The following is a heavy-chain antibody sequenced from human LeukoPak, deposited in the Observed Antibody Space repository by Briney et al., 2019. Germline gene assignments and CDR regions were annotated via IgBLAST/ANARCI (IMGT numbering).Heavy chain of an antibody. J-gene: IGHJ4*02. Sequence: GGSLRLSCAASGFTFSSYAMSWVRQAPGKGLEWVSAISGSGGSTYYADSVKGRFTISTDNSKNTLYLQMNSLRAEDTAVYYCAKLLLGVFWSGYTFDYWGQGTLVTVSS. CDR1: GFTFSSYA. D-gene: IGHD3-3*01. CDR2: ISGSGGST. V-gene: IGHV3-23*01. CDR3: AKLLLGVFWSGYTFDY.